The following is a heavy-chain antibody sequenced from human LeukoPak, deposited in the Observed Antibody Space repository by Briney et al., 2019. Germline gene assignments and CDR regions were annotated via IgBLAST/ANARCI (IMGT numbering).Heavy chain of an antibody. CDR3: ARSRGRKVTPFDY. CDR2: IYTSGST. Sequence: SETLSLTCTVSGGSISTYYWSWIRQPPGKGLEGVGYIYTSGSTDYNPSLKSRLTISLDTSNTQFSLNLNSVTAADTAVYYCARSRGRKVTPFDYWGQGSLVTVSS. V-gene: IGHV4-4*09. D-gene: IGHD3-10*01. CDR1: GGSISTYY. J-gene: IGHJ4*02.